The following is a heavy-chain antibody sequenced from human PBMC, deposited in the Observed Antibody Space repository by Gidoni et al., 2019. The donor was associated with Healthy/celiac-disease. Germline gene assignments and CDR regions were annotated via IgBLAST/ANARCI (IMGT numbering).Heavy chain of an antibody. Sequence: QVQLQQWGAGLLKPSETLSLTCAVYGGSFLGYYWSWIRQPPGKGLAWIGEINHSGSTNYNPSLKSRVTISVDTSKNQFSLKLSSVTAADTAVYYCAGLRVWGSYPLLWTLFDPWGQGTLVTVSS. D-gene: IGHD3-16*02. CDR3: AGLRVWGSYPLLWTLFDP. J-gene: IGHJ5*02. CDR2: INHSGST. V-gene: IGHV4-34*01. CDR1: GGSFLGYY.